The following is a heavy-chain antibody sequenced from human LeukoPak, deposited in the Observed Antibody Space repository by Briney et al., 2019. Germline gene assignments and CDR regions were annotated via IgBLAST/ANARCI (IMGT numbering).Heavy chain of an antibody. D-gene: IGHD7-27*01. CDR2: ISAYNGNT. Sequence: ASVKVSCKASGYTFTSYGISWVRQAPGQGLEWMGWISAYNGNTNYAQKLQGRVTMTRNTSISTAYMELSSLRSEDTAVYYCAITPGDYYYYYYCMDVWGQGTTVTVSS. J-gene: IGHJ6*02. CDR3: AITPGDYYYYYYCMDV. V-gene: IGHV1-18*01. CDR1: GYTFTSYG.